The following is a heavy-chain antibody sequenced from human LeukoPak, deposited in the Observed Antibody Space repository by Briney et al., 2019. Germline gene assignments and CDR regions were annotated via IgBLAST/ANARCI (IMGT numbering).Heavy chain of an antibody. CDR3: ARELTIFGVGAFDI. D-gene: IGHD3-3*01. V-gene: IGHV4-59*01. CDR2: IYYSGST. CDR1: GGSISSYY. Sequence: SETLSLTCTVSGGSISSYYWSWIRQPPGKGLEWIGYIYYSGSTNYNPSLKSRVTISVDTSKNQFSLKLSSATAADTAVYYCARELTIFGVGAFDIWGQGTMVTVSS. J-gene: IGHJ3*02.